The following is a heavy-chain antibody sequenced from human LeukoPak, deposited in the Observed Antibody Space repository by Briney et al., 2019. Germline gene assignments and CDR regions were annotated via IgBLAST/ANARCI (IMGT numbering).Heavy chain of an antibody. CDR3: SKGDDVVVPAAFLGVFAFDI. Sequence: GRSLRLSCAASGFTFSTYAIHWVRQAPGKGLEWVAVISYDGSDKYYADSVKGRFTISRDNSKNTLFLQMNSLRAEDTAVYYCSKGDDVVVPAAFLGVFAFDIWGQGTMVTVSS. J-gene: IGHJ3*02. CDR2: ISYDGSDK. CDR1: GFTFSTYA. D-gene: IGHD2-2*01. V-gene: IGHV3-30-3*01.